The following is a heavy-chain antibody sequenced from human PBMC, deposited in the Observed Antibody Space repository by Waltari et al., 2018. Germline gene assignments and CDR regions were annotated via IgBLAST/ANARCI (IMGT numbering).Heavy chain of an antibody. CDR1: GFTFSSYW. CDR3: AREGGLTN. Sequence: EVQLVESGGGLVQPGGSLRLSCAASGFTFSSYWRSGVRQAPGKGLEWVANIKHDGSEKYYVDSVKGRFTISRDNAKNSLYLQMNSLRAEDTAVYYCAREGGLTNWGQGTLVTVSS. CDR2: IKHDGSEK. V-gene: IGHV3-7*01. D-gene: IGHD3-16*01. J-gene: IGHJ4*02.